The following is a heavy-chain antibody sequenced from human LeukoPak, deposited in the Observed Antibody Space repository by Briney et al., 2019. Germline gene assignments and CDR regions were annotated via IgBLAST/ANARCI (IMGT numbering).Heavy chain of an antibody. J-gene: IGHJ4*02. Sequence: GASVKVSCKASGYTFTSYAMNWVRQAPGQGLEWMGWINTNTGNPTYAQGFTGRFVFSLDTSVSTVYLQISSLKAEDTAVYYCAEGLFGPYCSGGSCYTYWGQGTLVTVSS. V-gene: IGHV7-4-1*02. CDR1: GYTFTSYA. CDR3: AEGLFGPYCSGGSCYTY. CDR2: INTNTGNP. D-gene: IGHD2-15*01.